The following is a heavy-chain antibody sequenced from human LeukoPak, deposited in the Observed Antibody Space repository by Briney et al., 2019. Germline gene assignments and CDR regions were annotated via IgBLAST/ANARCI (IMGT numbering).Heavy chain of an antibody. Sequence: GGSLRLSCAASGFTFDDYGMSWVRQAPGKGLEWVSGINWNGDSTGYADSVKGRFTISRDNARNSLYLQMNSLRAEDTALYYCARDRKFGGWYYFDYWGQGTLVTVSS. CDR1: GFTFDDYG. V-gene: IGHV3-20*04. D-gene: IGHD6-19*01. J-gene: IGHJ4*02. CDR3: ARDRKFGGWYYFDY. CDR2: INWNGDST.